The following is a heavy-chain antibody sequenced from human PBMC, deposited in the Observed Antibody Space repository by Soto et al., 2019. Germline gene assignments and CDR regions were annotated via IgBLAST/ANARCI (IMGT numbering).Heavy chain of an antibody. CDR2: INSDGSRT. CDR1: GFTFSSNY. D-gene: IGHD2-2*01. V-gene: IGHV3-74*01. CDR3: ASRGAVVPAASFDY. J-gene: IGHJ4*02. Sequence: EVQLVESGGDLVQPGESPRLSCAASGFTFSSNYMHWVRQAPGKGLVWVSFINSDGSRTNYADSVKGRFTISRDNAKNTLYLQMTSLRAEDTAVYYCASRGAVVPAASFDYWGQGTLVTVSS.